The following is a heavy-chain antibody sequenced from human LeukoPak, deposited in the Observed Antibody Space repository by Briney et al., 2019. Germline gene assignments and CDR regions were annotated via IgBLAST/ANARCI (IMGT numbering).Heavy chain of an antibody. V-gene: IGHV3-21*06. CDR1: GFTLSGHT. Sequence: GGSLRLSCASSGFTLSGHTINWVRQAPGKGLEWVSSMSSSGGFVYYADPVKGRFTISRDNAKNSLFLQMNSLRVEDTAVYYCARAFGYCGTSSCKHWYFDLWGRGTLVTVSS. CDR2: MSSSGGFV. D-gene: IGHD2-2*01. CDR3: ARAFGYCGTSSCKHWYFDL. J-gene: IGHJ2*01.